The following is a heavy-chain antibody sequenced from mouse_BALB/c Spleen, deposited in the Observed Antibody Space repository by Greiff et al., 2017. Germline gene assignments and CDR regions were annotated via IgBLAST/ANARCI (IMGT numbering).Heavy chain of an antibody. Sequence: DVKLVESGGDLVKPGGSLKLSCAASGFTFSSYGMSWVRQTPDKRLEWVATISSGGSYTYYPDSVKGRFTISRDNAKNTLYLQMSSLKSEDTAMYYCARQSGNSQAWFAYWGQGTLVTVSA. CDR3: ARQSGNSQAWFAY. D-gene: IGHD1-3*01. J-gene: IGHJ3*01. V-gene: IGHV5-6*02. CDR2: ISSGGSYT. CDR1: GFTFSSYG.